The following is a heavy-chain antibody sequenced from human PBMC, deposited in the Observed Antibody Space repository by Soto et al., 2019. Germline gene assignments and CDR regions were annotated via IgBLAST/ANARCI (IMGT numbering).Heavy chain of an antibody. Sequence: HVQLQESGPGLVKPSETLSLSCSVSGASLLSSYWSWVRQPAGKGLEWIGHIFSSGRTSYNPSLKSRLTMSIDVSNNLFSLNLSSVTAADMAVYYCAKGWDVKYFDHWGQGTLVTVSS. J-gene: IGHJ4*02. CDR2: IFSSGRT. CDR3: AKGWDVKYFDH. V-gene: IGHV4-4*07. D-gene: IGHD1-26*01. CDR1: GASLLSSY.